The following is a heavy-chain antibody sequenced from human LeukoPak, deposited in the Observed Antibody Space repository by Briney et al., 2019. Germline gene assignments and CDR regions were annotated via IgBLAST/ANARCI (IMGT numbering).Heavy chain of an antibody. CDR3: ARDPRLAYCGGDCYPYYYYYGMDV. D-gene: IGHD2-21*02. Sequence: ASVKVSCKASGYTFTSYGISWVRQAPGQGLEWMGWISAYNGNTNYAQKLQGRVTMTTDTSTSTAYMELRSLRSDDTAVYYCARDPRLAYCGGDCYPYYYYYGMDVWAKGPRSPSP. CDR2: ISAYNGNT. V-gene: IGHV1-18*01. CDR1: GYTFTSYG. J-gene: IGHJ6*02.